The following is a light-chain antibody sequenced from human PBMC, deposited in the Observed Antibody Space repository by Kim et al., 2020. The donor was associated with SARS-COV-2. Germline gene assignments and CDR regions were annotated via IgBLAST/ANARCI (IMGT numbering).Light chain of an antibody. V-gene: IGKV3-15*01. CDR2: GAS. Sequence: EIVMTQSPATLSVSPGERATLSCRASQSVSSNVAWFQQKPGQAPRLLIYGASTRATGIPARFSGSGSGTEFTLTISSLQSEDFAVYYCQQYNNWPLSFGGGTKLEI. J-gene: IGKJ4*01. CDR1: QSVSSN. CDR3: QQYNNWPLS.